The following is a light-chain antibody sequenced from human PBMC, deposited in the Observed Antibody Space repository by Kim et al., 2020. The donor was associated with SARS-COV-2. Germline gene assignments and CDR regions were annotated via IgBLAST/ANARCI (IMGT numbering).Light chain of an antibody. CDR2: RNN. J-gene: IGLJ2*01. V-gene: IGLV10-54*01. Sequence: RPTARMPCTGNHNTAGTERTAWLQQHQGHPPNFLAHRNNNRPSGISERLSASRSGNTASLTITGLQPEDEADYYCSAWDSSLNAWVFGGGTQLTVL. CDR1: HNTAGTER. CDR3: SAWDSSLNAWV.